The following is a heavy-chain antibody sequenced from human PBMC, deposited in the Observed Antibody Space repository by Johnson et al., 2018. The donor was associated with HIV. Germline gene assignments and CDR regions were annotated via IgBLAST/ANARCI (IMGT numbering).Heavy chain of an antibody. CDR3: AKDYGDYGFVRDAFDI. CDR2: IYSGGST. J-gene: IGHJ3*02. V-gene: IGHV3-66*02. Sequence: VQLVESGGGLVKPGGSLRLSCAASGFTVSSNYMSWVSQAPGKGLEWVSVIYSGGSTYYADAVKGRFTISRDNSKNSLYLQMNSLRAEDTALYYCAKDYGDYGFVRDAFDIWGQGTVVTVSS. D-gene: IGHD4-17*01. CDR1: GFTVSSNY.